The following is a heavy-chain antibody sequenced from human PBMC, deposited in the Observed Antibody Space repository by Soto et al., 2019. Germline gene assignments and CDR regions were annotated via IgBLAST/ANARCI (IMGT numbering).Heavy chain of an antibody. CDR2: MLYSGLT. D-gene: IGHD2-15*01. CDR3: APLSVSLSGPYGIHV. CDR1: GYSVSSSDYY. V-gene: IGHV4-39*01. J-gene: IGHJ6*02. Sequence: SETLSLTCSVSGYSVSSSDYYWAWIRQPPGKGLEWIGSMLYSGLTYYHPSLKSRVTLSVDTSKNQFSVRLNSVTASDTAVYYCAPLSVSLSGPYGIHVWGQGTTVTVSS.